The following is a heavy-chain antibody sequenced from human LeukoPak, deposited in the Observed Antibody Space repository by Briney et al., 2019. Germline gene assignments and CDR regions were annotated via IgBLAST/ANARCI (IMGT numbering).Heavy chain of an antibody. CDR3: ARGGLSIMGY. Sequence: TGGSLRLSCAASGFTVSSNYMRWVRQAPGKGLEWVSVIYSGGSTYYPDSVKGRFTISRDTSKNTLYLQMNSLRAEDAAVYFCARGGLSIMGYWGQGTLVTVSS. V-gene: IGHV3-53*01. CDR1: GFTVSSNY. CDR2: IYSGGST. D-gene: IGHD2/OR15-2a*01. J-gene: IGHJ4*02.